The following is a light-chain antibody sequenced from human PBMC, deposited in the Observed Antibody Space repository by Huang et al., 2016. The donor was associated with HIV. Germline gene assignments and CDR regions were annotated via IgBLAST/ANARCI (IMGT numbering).Light chain of an antibody. CDR1: QGIGNS. CDR2: ATS. CDR3: QQYHSLPWT. V-gene: IGKV1-NL1*01. J-gene: IGKJ1*01. Sequence: DIQMTQSPSSLSASGGDRVTITCRASQGIGNSLAWYQQKPEKAPRLLLYATSTLGSGVPSRFSGSGSGTHYTLTINTLQPEDIASYYCQQYHSLPWTFGQGTKVEIK.